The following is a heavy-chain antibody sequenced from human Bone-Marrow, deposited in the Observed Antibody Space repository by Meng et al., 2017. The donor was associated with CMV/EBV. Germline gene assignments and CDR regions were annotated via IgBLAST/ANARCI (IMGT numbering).Heavy chain of an antibody. V-gene: IGHV1-2*02. Sequence: ASVKVSCKASGYTFTGYYMHWVRQAPGQGLEWMGWINPNSGGTNYAQKFQGRVTMTRDTSISTAYMELSRLRSDDTALYYCASGIVGATKYYYGMDVWGQGTTVTFSS. CDR1: GYTFTGYY. D-gene: IGHD1-26*01. CDR3: ASGIVGATKYYYGMDV. CDR2: INPNSGGT. J-gene: IGHJ6*02.